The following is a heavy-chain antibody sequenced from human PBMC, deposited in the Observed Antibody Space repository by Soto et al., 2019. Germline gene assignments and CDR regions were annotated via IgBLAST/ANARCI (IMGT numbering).Heavy chain of an antibody. D-gene: IGHD6-6*01. CDR1: GGSFSGYY. Sequence: TSETLSLTCAVYGGSFSGYYWSWIRQPPGKGLEWIGEINHSGSTNYNPSLKSRVTISVDTSKNQFSLKLSSVTAADTAVYYCARLPLSSSLVDYWGQGTLVTVSS. V-gene: IGHV4-34*01. J-gene: IGHJ4*02. CDR2: INHSGST. CDR3: ARLPLSSSLVDY.